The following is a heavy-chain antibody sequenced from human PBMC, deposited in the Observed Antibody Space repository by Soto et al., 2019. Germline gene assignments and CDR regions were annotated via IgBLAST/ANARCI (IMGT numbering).Heavy chain of an antibody. V-gene: IGHV1-58*01. CDR1: GFTFTSSA. J-gene: IGHJ6*02. Sequence: ASVKVSCKASGFTFTSSAVQWVRQARGQRLEWIGWIVVGSGNTNYAQKFQERVTITRDMSTSTAYMELSSLRSEDTAVYYCAATPYNWNRKSYYYYGMDVWGQGTTVTVSS. CDR3: AATPYNWNRKSYYYYGMDV. D-gene: IGHD1-20*01. CDR2: IVVGSGNT.